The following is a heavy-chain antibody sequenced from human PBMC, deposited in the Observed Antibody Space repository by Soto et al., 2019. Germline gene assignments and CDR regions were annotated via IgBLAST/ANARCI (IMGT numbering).Heavy chain of an antibody. J-gene: IGHJ4*02. V-gene: IGHV1-3*01. CDR2: INAGNGNT. Sequence: ASVKVSCKASGYTFTSYAMHWVRQAPGQRLEWMGWINAGNGNTKCSQKFQGRVTITRDTSASTAYMELNSLRAEDTSVYYCAKEGGLSGSYYISSSYYFDYWGQGTLVTVSS. CDR3: AKEGGLSGSYYISSSYYFDY. CDR1: GYTFTSYA. D-gene: IGHD1-26*01.